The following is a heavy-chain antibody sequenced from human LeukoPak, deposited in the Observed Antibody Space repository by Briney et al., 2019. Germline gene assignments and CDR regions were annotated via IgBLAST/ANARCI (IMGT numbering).Heavy chain of an antibody. CDR1: GFTFSSYG. CDR3: ARDPSRFPVGGYFDY. D-gene: IGHD3-16*01. J-gene: IGHJ4*02. Sequence: PGGSLRLSCAASGFTFSSYGMHWVRQAPGKGLEWVAFIRYDGSNKYYADSVKGRFTISRDNSKNTLYLQMNSLRAEDTAVYYCARDPSRFPVGGYFDYWGQGTLVTVSS. V-gene: IGHV3-30*02. CDR2: IRYDGSNK.